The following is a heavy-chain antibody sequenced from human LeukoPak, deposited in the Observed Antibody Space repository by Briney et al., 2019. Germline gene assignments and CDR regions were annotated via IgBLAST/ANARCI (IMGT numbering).Heavy chain of an antibody. CDR3: ARVGRGCSSIRCYWEDWFDP. V-gene: IGHV1-18*01. CDR2: ISGYNANA. J-gene: IGHJ5*02. Sequence: ASVKVSCKASGYSFTNYGITWIREAPGQGPEWLGWISGYNANAHYAQNVQGRVTLTTDTSTNTAYMELRGLTSDDTAMYYCARVGRGCSSIRCYWEDWFDPWGQGTLVIVSS. CDR1: GYSFTNYG. D-gene: IGHD2-2*01.